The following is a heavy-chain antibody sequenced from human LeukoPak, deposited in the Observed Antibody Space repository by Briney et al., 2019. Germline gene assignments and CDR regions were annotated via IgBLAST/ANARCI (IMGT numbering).Heavy chain of an antibody. CDR1: GGSFSGYY. V-gene: IGHV4-34*01. CDR3: ARDSGDEEGNY. J-gene: IGHJ4*02. CDR2: INHSGST. Sequence: SETLSLTCAVYGGSFSGYYWSWVRQPPGKGLEWIGEINHSGSTNYNPSLKSRVTISVDTSKNQFSLKLSSVTAADTAVYYCARDSGDEEGNYWGQGPLVTVSS. D-gene: IGHD4-17*01.